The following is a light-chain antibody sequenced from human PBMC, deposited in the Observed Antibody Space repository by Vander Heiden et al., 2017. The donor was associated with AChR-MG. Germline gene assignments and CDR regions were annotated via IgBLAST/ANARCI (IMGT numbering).Light chain of an antibody. CDR3: LYYYSTPRT. CDR2: SVS. V-gene: IGKV1-27*01. Sequence: DIQMTQSPSSLYASLGDRVAITCRASQGISNYLAWYQQKPGKIPKLLIYSVSTVQSGVPSRFSGSVSGTDFTLTISSLQPDDAATYYCLYYYSTPRTFGQGTKVEIK. CDR1: QGISNY. J-gene: IGKJ1*01.